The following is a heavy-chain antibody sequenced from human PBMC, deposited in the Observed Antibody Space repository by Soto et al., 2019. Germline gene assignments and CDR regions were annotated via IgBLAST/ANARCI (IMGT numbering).Heavy chain of an antibody. Sequence: QVQLVQSGGEVRKPGASVKVSCKASGDTITNYGISWVRQAPGQGPEWMGWISFYNDNTKYAQNLQGTVPLTTDTSPSRATLELRSLRSGATVVYYWASATSIAVAGRERWGQGTLVTVTS. V-gene: IGHV1-18*01. CDR2: ISFYNDNT. D-gene: IGHD6-19*01. CDR3: ASATSIAVAGRER. CDR1: GDTITNYG. J-gene: IGHJ4*02.